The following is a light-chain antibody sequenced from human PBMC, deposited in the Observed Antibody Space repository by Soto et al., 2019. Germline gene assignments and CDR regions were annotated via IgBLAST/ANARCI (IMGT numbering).Light chain of an antibody. Sequence: DVQMTQSPSSLSASVRDRVTITCRASQSISSSLNWYQQKPGKAPKLLIYAASSVQSGVPSRFSDSGSGTDFTLSISSMQPEDFATYFCHQSYITPRTFGQGTKVEIK. V-gene: IGKV1-39*01. CDR3: HQSYITPRT. CDR1: QSISSS. CDR2: AAS. J-gene: IGKJ1*01.